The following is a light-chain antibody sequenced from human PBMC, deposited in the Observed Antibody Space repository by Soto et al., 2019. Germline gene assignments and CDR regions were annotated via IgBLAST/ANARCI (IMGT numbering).Light chain of an antibody. CDR1: QSVSIH. J-gene: IGKJ1*01. Sequence: IVLTQSPGTLSLSPGDPAPLSCRASQSVSIHYLAWYQQKPGQAPRLPIEGASTRATGIPARFSGRGAGTECTLTLNSLQSEDFAVYDCQQYNNWPRTFGQGTKVDIK. CDR3: QQYNNWPRT. V-gene: IGKV3-15*01. CDR2: GAS.